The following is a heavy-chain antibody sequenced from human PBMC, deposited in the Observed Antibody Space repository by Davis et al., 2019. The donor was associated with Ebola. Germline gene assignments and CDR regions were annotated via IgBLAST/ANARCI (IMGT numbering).Heavy chain of an antibody. V-gene: IGHV4-59*05. CDR2: IYYRGTT. CDR3: ARRRLSFEAIGY. CDR1: GGSINNYF. Sequence: LETLSLTCTVSGGSINNYFWSWIRQPPGKGLEWTGSIYYRGTTYSTPSLKSRVSISVDTSKNQFSLKLSSVSAADTAVYYCARRRLSFEAIGYWGQGTLVTVSS. J-gene: IGHJ4*02. D-gene: IGHD1-26*01.